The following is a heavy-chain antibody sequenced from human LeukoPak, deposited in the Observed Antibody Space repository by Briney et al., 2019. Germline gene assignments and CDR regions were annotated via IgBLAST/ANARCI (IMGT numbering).Heavy chain of an antibody. D-gene: IGHD6-19*01. V-gene: IGHV3-23*01. Sequence: GGSLRLSCAASGFTFSSYAMSWVRQAPGKGLERVSVISGSGGSTYYADSVKGRFTISRDNSKNTLYLQMNSLRAEDTAVYYCARVAQWLSEGHFDYWGQGTLVTVSS. J-gene: IGHJ4*02. CDR1: GFTFSSYA. CDR3: ARVAQWLSEGHFDY. CDR2: ISGSGGST.